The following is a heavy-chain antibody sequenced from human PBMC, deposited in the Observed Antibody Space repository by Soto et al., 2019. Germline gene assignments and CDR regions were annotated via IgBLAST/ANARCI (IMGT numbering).Heavy chain of an antibody. D-gene: IGHD3-9*01. Sequence: EVQLLESGGGLVQPGGSLRLSCTASGFTFRNYAMIWVPQAPGKGLQWVSDISDSGAAIFHADSVRGRFTNSRDNSKNTLYLQMNSIRAEDTALYYCAKCGNYDMFTGQGGFDPWGQGTMVTVSS. CDR3: AKCGNYDMFTGQGGFDP. CDR2: ISDSGAAI. J-gene: IGHJ5*02. V-gene: IGHV3-23*01. CDR1: GFTFRNYA.